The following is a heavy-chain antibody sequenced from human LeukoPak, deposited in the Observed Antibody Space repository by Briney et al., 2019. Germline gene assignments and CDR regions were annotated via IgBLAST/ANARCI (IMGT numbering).Heavy chain of an antibody. CDR3: ARNAVPDRPFSGMDV. CDR2: IIPIFGTA. V-gene: IGHV1-69*13. J-gene: IGHJ6*04. D-gene: IGHD2-2*01. Sequence: SVKVSCKASGGTFSSYAISWVRQAPGQGLEWMGGIIPIFGTANYAQKFQGRVTITADESTSTAYMELSSLRSEDTAVYYCARNAVPDRPFSGMDVWGKGTTVTVSS. CDR1: GGTFSSYA.